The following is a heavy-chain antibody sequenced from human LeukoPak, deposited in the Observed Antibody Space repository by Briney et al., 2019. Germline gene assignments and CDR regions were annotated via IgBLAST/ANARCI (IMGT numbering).Heavy chain of an antibody. D-gene: IGHD6-19*01. CDR1: GYTFTSYY. J-gene: IGHJ3*02. V-gene: IGHV1-46*01. CDR3: AREGSVAVAGRGSAFDI. CDR2: INPSGGST. Sequence: ASVTVSCKASGYTFTSYYMQWVRQAPGQGLEWMGIINPSGGSTSYAQKFQGRVTMTRDTSTSTVYTELSSLRSEDTAVYYCAREGSVAVAGRGSAFDIWGQGTMVTVSS.